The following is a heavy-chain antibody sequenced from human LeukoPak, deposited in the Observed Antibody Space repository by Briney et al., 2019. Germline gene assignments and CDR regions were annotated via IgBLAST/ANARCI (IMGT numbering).Heavy chain of an antibody. CDR3: ARGPRLERHGMDV. CDR1: GFTVSRNY. V-gene: IGHV3-66*01. D-gene: IGHD1-1*01. Sequence: GGSLRLSCAASGFTVSRNYMSWVRQAPGKGLEWVSVISSGDTTYYADSVKGRFTISRDSSKNTLYLQMNSLRAEDRAVYFCARGPRLERHGMDVWGQGTTVTVSS. CDR2: ISSGDTT. J-gene: IGHJ6*02.